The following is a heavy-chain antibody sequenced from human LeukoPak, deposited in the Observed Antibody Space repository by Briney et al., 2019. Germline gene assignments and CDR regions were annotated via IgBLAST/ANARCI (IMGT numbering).Heavy chain of an antibody. D-gene: IGHD3-16*02. CDR2: IWYDGRNK. CDR3: ARVNRGDAFDI. J-gene: IGHJ3*02. Sequence: GRSLRLSCAASGFTFSSYGMHWVRQAAGKGREGVAGIWYDGRNKFYADSLKGRFTISRDNSKNTLYLQMNSLRADDTAVYYCARVNRGDAFDIWGQGTLVTVSS. CDR1: GFTFSSYG. V-gene: IGHV3-33*01.